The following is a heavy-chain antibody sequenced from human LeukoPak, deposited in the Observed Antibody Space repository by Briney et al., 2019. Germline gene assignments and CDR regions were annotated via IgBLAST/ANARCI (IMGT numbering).Heavy chain of an antibody. CDR1: GDSVSSNSAA. Sequence: SQTLSLTCAISGDSVSSNSAAWNWIRQSPSRGLEWLGRTYYRSKWYNDYAVSVKSRITINPDASKNQFSLQLNSVTPEDTAVYYCARDSDSTCAGTNWFDPWGQGTLVTVSS. J-gene: IGHJ5*02. CDR2: TYYRSKWYN. CDR3: ARDSDSTCAGTNWFDP. D-gene: IGHD6-13*01. V-gene: IGHV6-1*01.